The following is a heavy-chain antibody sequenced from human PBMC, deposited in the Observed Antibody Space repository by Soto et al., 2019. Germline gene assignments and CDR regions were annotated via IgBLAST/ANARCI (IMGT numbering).Heavy chain of an antibody. CDR3: ATYRNGSDWYTYYFYYLAV. CDR1: GFIFSDYA. CDR2: ISGSGESI. D-gene: IGHD6-13*01. Sequence: PGGSLRLSCAASGFIFSDYAMTWVRQAPGKGLEWVSGISGSGESIYYADSVEGRFSISRYYSNNPEYLQMTTLSGEDMDFYYCATYRNGSDWYTYYFYYLAVWGQGTTVTVSS. V-gene: IGHV3-23*01. J-gene: IGHJ6*03.